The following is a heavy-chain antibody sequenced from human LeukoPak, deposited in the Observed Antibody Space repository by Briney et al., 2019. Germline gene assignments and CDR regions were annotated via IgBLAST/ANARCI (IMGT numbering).Heavy chain of an antibody. CDR2: ISSSSSYI. D-gene: IGHD3-22*01. CDR1: GFTFSSYS. CDR3: ARDLGYDSSGYPGGYFDY. V-gene: IGHV3-21*01. J-gene: IGHJ4*02. Sequence: GGSLRLSCAASGFTFSSYSMNWVRQAPGKGLEWVSSISSSSSYIYYADSVKGRFTISRDNAKNSLYLQMNSLRAEDPAVYYCARDLGYDSSGYPGGYFDYWGQGTLVTVSS.